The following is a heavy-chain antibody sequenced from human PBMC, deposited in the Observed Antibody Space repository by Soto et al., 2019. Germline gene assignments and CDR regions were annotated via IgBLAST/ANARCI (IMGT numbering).Heavy chain of an antibody. D-gene: IGHD4-4*01. CDR2: ISAYNGNT. Sequence: ASVKVSCTASGYTFTSYGISWVRQAPGQGLEWMGWISAYNGNTNYAQKLQGRVTMTTDTSTSTAYMELRSLRSDDTSVYYCAREMTTVTIYDYWGQGTLVTVSS. V-gene: IGHV1-18*01. J-gene: IGHJ4*02. CDR3: AREMTTVTIYDY. CDR1: GYTFTSYG.